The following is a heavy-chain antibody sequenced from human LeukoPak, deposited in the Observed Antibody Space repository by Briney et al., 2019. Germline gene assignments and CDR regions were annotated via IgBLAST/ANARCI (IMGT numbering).Heavy chain of an antibody. CDR3: ARGYGDYGKYYFDS. CDR2: ISSGSGYI. Sequence: GGSLRLSCAASGFTFSSYAMSWVRQAPGKGLEWVSSISSGSGYIYYADSVEGRFTISRDNAKTSLYLQMNSLRAEDTAVYYCARGYGDYGKYYFDSWGQGTLVTVSS. J-gene: IGHJ4*02. CDR1: GFTFSSYA. V-gene: IGHV3-21*01. D-gene: IGHD4-17*01.